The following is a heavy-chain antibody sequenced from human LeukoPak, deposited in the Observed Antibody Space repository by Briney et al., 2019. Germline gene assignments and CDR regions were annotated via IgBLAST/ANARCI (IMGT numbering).Heavy chain of an antibody. CDR3: AAPRSRRGAFDI. Sequence: SVKVSCKASGFTFTSSAMQWVRQARGQRLEWIGWIVVGSGNTNYAQKFQERVTITRDMSTSTAYMELSSLRSEDTAVYYCAAPRSRRGAFDIWGQGTMVTVSS. D-gene: IGHD5-12*01. V-gene: IGHV1-58*02. J-gene: IGHJ3*02. CDR2: IVVGSGNT. CDR1: GFTFTSSA.